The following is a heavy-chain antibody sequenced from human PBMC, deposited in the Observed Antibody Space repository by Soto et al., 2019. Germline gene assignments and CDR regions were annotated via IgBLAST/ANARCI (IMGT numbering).Heavy chain of an antibody. V-gene: IGHV1-8*01. CDR1: GYTFTSYD. J-gene: IGHJ4*02. CDR3: ARVHYDILTGYSLYYFDY. CDR2: MNPNSGNT. Sequence: ASVKVSCKASGYTFTSYDINWVRQATGQGLEWMGWMNPNSGNTGYAQKIQGRVTMTRNTSISTAYMELSSLRSEDTAVYYCARVHYDILTGYSLYYFDYWGQGTLVTVSS. D-gene: IGHD3-9*01.